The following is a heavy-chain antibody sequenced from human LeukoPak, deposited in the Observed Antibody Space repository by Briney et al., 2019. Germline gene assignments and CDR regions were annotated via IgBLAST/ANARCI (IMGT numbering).Heavy chain of an antibody. J-gene: IGHJ3*02. CDR2: INTNGGST. Sequence: PGGSLRLSCAASGFTLSSYAMHWVRQAPGKGLEYVSAINTNGGSTYYANSVKGRFTISRDNSKNTLYLQMGSLRAEDMAVYYCARLPGTTNAFDIWGQGTMVTVSS. CDR3: ARLPGTTNAFDI. CDR1: GFTLSSYA. D-gene: IGHD1-7*01. V-gene: IGHV3-64*01.